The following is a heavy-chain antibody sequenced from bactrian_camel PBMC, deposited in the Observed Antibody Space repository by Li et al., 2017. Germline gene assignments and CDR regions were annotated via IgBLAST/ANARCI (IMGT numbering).Heavy chain of an antibody. D-gene: IGHD5*01. J-gene: IGHJ4*01. CDR3: AKDYVDGLGIEY. CDR1: GDTSSTYC. Sequence: VQLVESGGGLVQPGGSLRLSCAASGDTSSTYCMGWFRQPPGKQREGLAAIYTDGGRALYGDSVKGRFTISRDNAKNTLYLQLNSLKTEDTAMYYCAKDYVDGLGIEYWGQGTQVTVS. V-gene: IGHV3S1*01. CDR2: IYTDGGRA.